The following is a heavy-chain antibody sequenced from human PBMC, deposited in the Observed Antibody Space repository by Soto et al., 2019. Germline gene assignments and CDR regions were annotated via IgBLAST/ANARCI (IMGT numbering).Heavy chain of an antibody. CDR2: IIPIFGTA. V-gene: IGHV1-69*12. D-gene: IGHD3-22*01. CDR3: ARGNYYDSSGYSPYYYYGMDV. CDR1: GGTFSSYA. Sequence: QVQLVQSGAEVKKPGSSVKVSCKASGGTFSSYAISWVRQAPGQGLEWLGGIIPIFGTANYAQKFQGRVTITADESTSTAYMELSSLRSEDTAVYYCARGNYYDSSGYSPYYYYGMDVWGQGTTVTVSS. J-gene: IGHJ6*02.